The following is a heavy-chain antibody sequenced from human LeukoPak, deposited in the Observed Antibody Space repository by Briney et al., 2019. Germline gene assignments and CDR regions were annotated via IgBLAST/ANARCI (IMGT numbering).Heavy chain of an antibody. J-gene: IGHJ6*02. V-gene: IGHV1-3*01. Sequence: ASVKVSCKASGYTFTSYAIHWVRQAPGQGLEWMGWINAGNSNIKYSQKFQGRVTITRDTSASTAYMELSSLRSEDTAVYYCAREDVSVLGVVSNYYYGMDVWGQGTTVTVSS. CDR1: GYTFTSYA. CDR2: INAGNSNI. D-gene: IGHD3-3*01. CDR3: AREDVSVLGVVSNYYYGMDV.